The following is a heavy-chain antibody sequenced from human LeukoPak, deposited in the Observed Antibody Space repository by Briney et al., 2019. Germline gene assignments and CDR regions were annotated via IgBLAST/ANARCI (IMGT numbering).Heavy chain of an antibody. D-gene: IGHD1-26*01. CDR1: GGSISSYY. CDR2: INHSGST. J-gene: IGHJ4*02. CDR3: AGWSGSYVDY. Sequence: PSETLSLTCTVSGGSISSYYWSWIRQPPGKGLEWIGEINHSGSTNYNPSLKSRVTISVDTSKNQFSLKLSSVTAADTAVYYCAGWSGSYVDYWGQGTLVTVSS. V-gene: IGHV4-34*01.